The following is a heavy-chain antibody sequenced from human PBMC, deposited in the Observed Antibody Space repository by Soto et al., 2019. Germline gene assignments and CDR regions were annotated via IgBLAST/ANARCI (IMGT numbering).Heavy chain of an antibody. D-gene: IGHD3-22*01. V-gene: IGHV3-33*01. CDR3: ARAHTMMILDRFDP. CDR1: GFKFRNYA. CDR2: IWFDGSKK. Sequence: GGSLRLAWAASGFKFRNYAIHWVRQAPGKGLEWLAVIWFDGSKKYYADSVKGRFTISRDNSKNTVYLDMNSLTADDSGVFYCARAHTMMILDRFDPWGHGTLVTVSS. J-gene: IGHJ5*02.